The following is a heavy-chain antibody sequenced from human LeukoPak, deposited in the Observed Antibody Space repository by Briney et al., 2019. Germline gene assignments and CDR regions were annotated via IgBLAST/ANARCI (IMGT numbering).Heavy chain of an antibody. CDR3: ARQMNTVTADY. CDR2: IFYSGST. V-gene: IGHV4-39*01. J-gene: IGHJ4*02. D-gene: IGHD4-17*01. CDR1: GGSISSSSYF. Sequence: SGTLSLTCTVSGGSISSSSYFWGWIRQPPGKGLEWIGSIFYSGSTYYNPSLNSRVTISIDTSKNQFSLRLSSVTAAGTAVYYCARQMNTVTADYWGQGTLVTVSS.